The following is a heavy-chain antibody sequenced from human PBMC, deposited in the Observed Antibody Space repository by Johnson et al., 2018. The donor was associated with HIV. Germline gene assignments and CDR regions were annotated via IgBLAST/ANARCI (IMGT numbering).Heavy chain of an antibody. D-gene: IGHD1-7*01. CDR1: GFTFSSYG. Sequence: QVQLVESGGGVVQPGRSLRLSCAASGFTFSSYGMHWVRQAPGKGLEWVAVISYDGGNKYYADSVKGRFTISRDNSKNTLYLQMNSLRAEDTAVYYCARAGQLPEDAFDIWGQGTMVTVSS. V-gene: IGHV3-30*03. J-gene: IGHJ3*02. CDR3: ARAGQLPEDAFDI. CDR2: ISYDGGNK.